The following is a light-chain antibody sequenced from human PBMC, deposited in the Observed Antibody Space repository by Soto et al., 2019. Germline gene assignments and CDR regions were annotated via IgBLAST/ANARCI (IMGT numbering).Light chain of an antibody. J-gene: IGLJ2*01. CDR1: SGSIASGY. Sequence: NFMLTQPHSVSESPGKTVTISCTGTSGSIASGYVQWYQQRPGSAPTTLIYEDDQRPAGVPDRFSGSIDTSSNSASLIISGLRTEDEADYYCQSTDGNSMVFGGATKLTVL. CDR3: QSTDGNSMV. CDR2: EDD. V-gene: IGLV6-57*02.